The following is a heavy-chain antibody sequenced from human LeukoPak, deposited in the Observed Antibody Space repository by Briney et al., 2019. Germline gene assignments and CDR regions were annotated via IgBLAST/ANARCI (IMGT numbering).Heavy chain of an antibody. CDR1: GGSIINYY. D-gene: IGHD1-26*01. J-gene: IGHJ4*02. Sequence: PSETLSLTCTVSGGSIINYYWSWIRQPAGKGLEWIGRVYSTGSTNYNPSLESRLTMSVDTSQNQFSLKLTSLTAADTAVYYCARGFSRSRYFDYWGQGTLVTVSS. V-gene: IGHV4-4*07. CDR2: VYSTGST. CDR3: ARGFSRSRYFDY.